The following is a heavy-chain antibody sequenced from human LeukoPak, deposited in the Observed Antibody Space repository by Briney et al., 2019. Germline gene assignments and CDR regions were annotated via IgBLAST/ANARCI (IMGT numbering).Heavy chain of an antibody. CDR2: ISSSSSYI. Sequence: GGSLRLSCAASGFTFSSYSMNWVRQAPGKGLEWVSSISSSSSYIYYADSVKGRSTISRDNAKNSLYLQMNSLRAEDTAVYYCAREEAAAKDYWGQGTLVTVSS. J-gene: IGHJ4*02. CDR1: GFTFSSYS. CDR3: AREEAAAKDY. D-gene: IGHD6-13*01. V-gene: IGHV3-21*01.